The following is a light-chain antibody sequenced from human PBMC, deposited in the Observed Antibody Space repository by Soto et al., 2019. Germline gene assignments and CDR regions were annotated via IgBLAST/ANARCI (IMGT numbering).Light chain of an antibody. CDR2: DVT. Sequence: QSVLTQPASVSGSPGQSITISCTGTSSDVGGYNFVSWYQQHPDKAPKLMIYDVTKRPSGVPDRFSGSKSGNTASLTVSGLQAEDEADYYCSSYAGSKNYVFGSGTKVTVL. J-gene: IGLJ1*01. CDR1: SSDVGGYNF. V-gene: IGLV2-8*01. CDR3: SSYAGSKNYV.